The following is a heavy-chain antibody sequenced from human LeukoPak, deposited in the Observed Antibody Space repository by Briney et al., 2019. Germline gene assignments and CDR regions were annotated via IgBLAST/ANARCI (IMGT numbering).Heavy chain of an antibody. CDR1: EFIVSSNY. CDR2: IYSGGST. Sequence: SGGSLRLSCAASEFIVSSNYMSWVRQAPGKGLEWVSVIYSGGSTYYADSVKGRFTISRDNSKNTLYLQMNSLRAEDTAVYYCAKLPGGTLEEYFQHWGQGTLVTVSS. J-gene: IGHJ1*01. D-gene: IGHD3-16*01. V-gene: IGHV3-53*01. CDR3: AKLPGGTLEEYFQH.